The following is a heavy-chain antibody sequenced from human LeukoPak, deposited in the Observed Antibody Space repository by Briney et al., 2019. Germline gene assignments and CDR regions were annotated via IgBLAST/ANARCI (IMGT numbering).Heavy chain of an antibody. J-gene: IGHJ6*02. CDR2: ITNGGSTI. D-gene: IGHD3-9*01. V-gene: IGHV3-11*01. CDR1: GFTFRDYN. Sequence: GGSLRLSCAASGFTFRDYNMNWVRQAPGKGLEWVSYITNGGSTIHHADSVKGRFTISRDNAKKTLYLQMNSLRAEDTAVYYCARSIGLTGGGVDVWGQGTTVTVSS. CDR3: ARSIGLTGGGVDV.